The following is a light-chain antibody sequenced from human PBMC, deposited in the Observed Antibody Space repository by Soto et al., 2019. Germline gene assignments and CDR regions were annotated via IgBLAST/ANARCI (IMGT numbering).Light chain of an antibody. CDR2: DVS. J-gene: IGLJ2*01. CDR1: SSDVGGYNY. V-gene: IGLV2-11*01. Sequence: QSALTQPRSVSGSPGQSVTISCTGTSSDVGGYNYVSWYQQHPGKAPKLMIYDVSKLPSGVPDRFSGSKSGNTASLTISGLQAEDEADYYCCSYAGSYPLFGGGTQLTVL. CDR3: CSYAGSYPL.